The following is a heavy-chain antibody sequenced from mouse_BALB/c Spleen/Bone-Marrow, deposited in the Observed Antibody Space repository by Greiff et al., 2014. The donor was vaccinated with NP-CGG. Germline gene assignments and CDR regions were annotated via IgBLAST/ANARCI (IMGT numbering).Heavy chain of an antibody. CDR1: GFSFTSYT. D-gene: IGHD2-4*01. CDR2: ICSGGRYT. J-gene: IGHJ2*01. Sequence: EVKLVESGGGLVKPGRSLKLSCAASGFSFTSYTMSWVRQTPEKRLEWVATICSGGRYTYYPDSVKGRFTISRDNAKNTLNLQTSSLKSEDTDMYYCSKDGGYDYSYYIDYWGQGTTLTVSS. CDR3: SKDGGYDYSYYIDY. V-gene: IGHV5-6-4*01.